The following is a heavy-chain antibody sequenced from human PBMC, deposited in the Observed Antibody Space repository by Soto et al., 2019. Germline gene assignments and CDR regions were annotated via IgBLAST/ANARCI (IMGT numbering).Heavy chain of an antibody. CDR2: IYYSGST. D-gene: IGHD1-1*01. J-gene: IGHJ4*02. V-gene: IGHV4-31*03. Sequence: ASQTLSLTCTVSGGSISSVGYYWSWIRQHPGKGLEWIGYIYYSGSTYYNPSLKSRVTISVDTSKNQFSLKLSSATAADTAVYYCARRYGGNLDYWGQGTLVTVS. CDR3: ARRYGGNLDY. CDR1: GGSISSVGYY.